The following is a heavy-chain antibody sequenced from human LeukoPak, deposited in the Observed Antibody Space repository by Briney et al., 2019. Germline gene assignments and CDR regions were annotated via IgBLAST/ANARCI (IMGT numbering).Heavy chain of an antibody. CDR2: IYYSGST. CDR3: ASTYSSSWYSGWFDP. V-gene: IGHV4-30-4*08. Sequence: PSQTLSLTCTVSGGSISSGDYYWSWIRQPPGKGLEWIGYIYYSGSTYYNPSLKSRVTISVDTSKNQFSLKLSSVTAADTAVYYCASTYSSSWYSGWFDPWGQGTLVTVSS. CDR1: GGSISSGDYY. J-gene: IGHJ5*02. D-gene: IGHD6-13*01.